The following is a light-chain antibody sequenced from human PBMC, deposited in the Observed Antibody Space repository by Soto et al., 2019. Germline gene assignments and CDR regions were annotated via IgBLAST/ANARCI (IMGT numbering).Light chain of an antibody. CDR3: QQYYTYPQT. CDR1: QGISSY. J-gene: IGKJ2*01. CDR2: AAS. V-gene: IGKV1-8*01. Sequence: AIRMTQSPSSFSASTGDRVTITCRASQGISSYLAWYQQKPGKDPKLLVYAASTLHYGVPSRFIGSGSGTDFTLTISCLQSEDFATYFWQQYYTYPQTFGQGTKLEIK.